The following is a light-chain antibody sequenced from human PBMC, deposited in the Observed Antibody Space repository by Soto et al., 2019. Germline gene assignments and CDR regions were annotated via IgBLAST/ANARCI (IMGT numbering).Light chain of an antibody. J-gene: IGLJ3*02. CDR3: AVWDDSLIGWV. V-gene: IGLV1-44*01. CDR1: SSNIGGNA. CDR2: TNS. Sequence: QPVLTQPPSVSGTPGQRVTISCSGSSSNIGGNAVNWYQQLPGTAPKLLIYTNSQRPSGVPDRFSGSKSGTSASLALSGLQSEDEADYYCAVWDDSLIGWVFGGGTKLTVL.